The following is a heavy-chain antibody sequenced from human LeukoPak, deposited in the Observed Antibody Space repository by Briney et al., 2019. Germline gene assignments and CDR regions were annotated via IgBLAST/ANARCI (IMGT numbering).Heavy chain of an antibody. J-gene: IGHJ4*02. CDR2: ISRNSRYI. CDR3: ARGLSGYASSLGY. Sequence: GGSLRLSCAASGFSFSTYSMNWVRQAPGKGLEWVSSISRNSRYIYYADSVRGRFSISRDNAKNTLYLQMNSLRAEDTAVYYCARGLSGYASSLGYWGQGTLVTVSA. V-gene: IGHV3-21*01. CDR1: GFSFSTYS. D-gene: IGHD6-6*01.